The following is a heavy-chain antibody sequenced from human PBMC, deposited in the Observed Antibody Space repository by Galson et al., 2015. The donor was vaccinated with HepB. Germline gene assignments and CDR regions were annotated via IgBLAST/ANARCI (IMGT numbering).Heavy chain of an antibody. CDR3: ARGSAAGTWGYGMDV. Sequence: SLRLSCAASGFTFSSYPMHWVRQAPGKGPEWVAVISYDGSIDCYADSVKGRFTISRDNPKNTVYLQMSSLRPEETAVYYCARGSAAGTWGYGMDVWGQGTTVSVSS. CDR2: ISYDGSID. D-gene: IGHD6-13*01. CDR1: GFTFSSYP. J-gene: IGHJ6*02. V-gene: IGHV3-30*04.